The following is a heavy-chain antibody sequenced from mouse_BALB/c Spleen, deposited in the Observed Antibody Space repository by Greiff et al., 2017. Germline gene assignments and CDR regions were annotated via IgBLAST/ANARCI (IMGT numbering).Heavy chain of an antibody. V-gene: IGHV5-15*02. CDR2: ISNLAYSI. CDR3: ARVTYYFDY. Sequence: EVMLVESGGGLVQPGGSRKLSCAASGFTFSDYGMAWVRQAPGKGPEWVAFISNLAYSIYYADTVTGRFTISRENAKNTLYLEMSSLRSEDTAMYYCARVTYYFDYWGQGTTLTVSS. J-gene: IGHJ2*01. CDR1: GFTFSDYG. D-gene: IGHD2-12*01.